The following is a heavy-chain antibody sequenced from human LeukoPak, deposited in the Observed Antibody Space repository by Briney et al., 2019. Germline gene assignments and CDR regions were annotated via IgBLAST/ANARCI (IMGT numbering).Heavy chain of an antibody. D-gene: IGHD3-22*01. V-gene: IGHV1-46*01. CDR2: INPSGGSA. CDR1: GYTFTMYY. CDR3: ARLADYDSSGYLSY. Sequence: ASVKVSCKASGYTFTMYYMHWVRQAPGQGREGMGIINPSGGSARYAQKFQGRVTITRDTSTSTVYMEVSSLRSEDTAVYYCARLADYDSSGYLSYWGQGTLVTVSS. J-gene: IGHJ4*02.